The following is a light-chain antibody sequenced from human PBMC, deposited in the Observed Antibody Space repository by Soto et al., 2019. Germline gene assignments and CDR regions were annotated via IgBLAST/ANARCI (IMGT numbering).Light chain of an antibody. V-gene: IGKV3D-20*02. CDR2: GAS. J-gene: IGKJ5*01. Sequence: EIVLSQSPGTLSLSPGERATLSCRASQSVSNNYLAWYQQKPGQAPRLLIYGASNRATGIPDRFSGSGSGTDFTLTISSLEPADFGVYYCQQRHNWPITFGQGTRLE. CDR3: QQRHNWPIT. CDR1: QSVSNNY.